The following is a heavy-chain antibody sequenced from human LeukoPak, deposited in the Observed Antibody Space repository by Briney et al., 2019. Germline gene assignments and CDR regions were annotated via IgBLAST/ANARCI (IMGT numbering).Heavy chain of an antibody. CDR1: GGSFSGYY. D-gene: IGHD4-11*01. Sequence: SETLSLTCAVYGGSFSGYYWSWIRQPPGKGLEWIGEINHSGSTNYNPSLKSRVTISVDTSKNQFSLKLSSVTAADTAVYYCARGLSTRSVNWGQGTLVTVFS. V-gene: IGHV4-34*01. J-gene: IGHJ4*02. CDR2: INHSGST. CDR3: ARGLSTRSVN.